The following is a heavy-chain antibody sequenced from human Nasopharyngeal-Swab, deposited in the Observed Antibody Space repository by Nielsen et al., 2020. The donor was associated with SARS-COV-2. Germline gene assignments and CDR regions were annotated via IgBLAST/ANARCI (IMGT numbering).Heavy chain of an antibody. D-gene: IGHD6-19*01. CDR2: ISYDGSNK. CDR1: GFIFSSYA. CDR3: ARAEVAGTWTALGAYYYYGMDV. V-gene: IGHV3-30*04. Sequence: GGSLRLSCAASGFIFSSYAMHWVRQAPGKGLEWVAVISYDGSNKYYADSVKGRFTISRDNSKNTLYLQMNSLRAEDTAVYYCARAEVAGTWTALGAYYYYGMDVWGQGTTVTVFS. J-gene: IGHJ6*02.